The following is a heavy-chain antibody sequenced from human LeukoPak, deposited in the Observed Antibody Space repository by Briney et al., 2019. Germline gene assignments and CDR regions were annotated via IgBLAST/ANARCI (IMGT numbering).Heavy chain of an antibody. Sequence: GGSLRLSCVASGFTFSNYEMFWVRQAPGKGLEWVSYFSIRGTINYGDSVKGRFAISRDNAKNSLYLQMNSLRAEDTGVYYCARGDGLGEFRYGMGVWGQGTTVTVSS. V-gene: IGHV3-48*03. J-gene: IGHJ6*02. CDR2: FSIRGTI. CDR1: GFTFSNYE. CDR3: ARGDGLGEFRYGMGV. D-gene: IGHD3-10*01.